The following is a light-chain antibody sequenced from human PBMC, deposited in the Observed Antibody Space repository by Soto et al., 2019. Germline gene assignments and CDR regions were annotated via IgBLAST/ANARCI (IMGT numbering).Light chain of an antibody. Sequence: QSVLTQPASVSGSPGQSITISCTGTSSDVGGYNSVSWYQHHPGKAPKLMIFDVSDRPSGVSSRFSGSKSGNTASLTISGLQAEDEADYYCSSYRNSSTPHYRFAPETKVTGL. J-gene: IGLJ1*01. V-gene: IGLV2-14*03. CDR3: SSYRNSSTPHYR. CDR1: SSDVGGYNS. CDR2: DVS.